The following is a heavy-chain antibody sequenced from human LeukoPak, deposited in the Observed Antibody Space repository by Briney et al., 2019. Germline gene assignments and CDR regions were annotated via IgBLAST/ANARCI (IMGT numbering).Heavy chain of an antibody. D-gene: IGHD6-19*01. V-gene: IGHV1-2*02. CDR2: INPNSGGT. J-gene: IGHJ5*02. CDR1: GYTFTGYY. Sequence: GASVKVSCKASGYTFTGYYMNWVRQAPGQGLEWLGWINPNSGGTNYAQKFQGRVTMTRDTSTSTVYMELSSLRSEDTAVYYCARGFGWTLDPWGQGTLVTVSS. CDR3: ARGFGWTLDP.